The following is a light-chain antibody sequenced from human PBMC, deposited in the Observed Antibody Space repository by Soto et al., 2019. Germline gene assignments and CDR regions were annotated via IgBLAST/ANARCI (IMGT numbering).Light chain of an antibody. CDR1: EIFSSTY. CDR2: DAS. Sequence: EIVLTQSPGTLSLSPWERATLSCRASEIFSSTYLAWYQRKPGQAPSLLIYDASTRATGIPDRFSGSGSGTDFTLTISRLEPEDFAVYYCQQYVSSPLTFGQGTKVDIK. V-gene: IGKV3-20*01. CDR3: QQYVSSPLT. J-gene: IGKJ1*01.